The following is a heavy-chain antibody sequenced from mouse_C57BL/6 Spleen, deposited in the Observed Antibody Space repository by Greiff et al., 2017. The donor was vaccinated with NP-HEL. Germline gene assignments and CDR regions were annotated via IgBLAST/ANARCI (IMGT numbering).Heavy chain of an antibody. V-gene: IGHV3-1*01. CDR2: ISYSGST. Sequence: EVKLQESGPGMVKPSQSLSLTCTVTGYSITSGYDWHWIRHFPGNKLEWMGYISYSGSTNYNPSLKSRISITHDTSKNHFFLKLNSVTTEDTATYYCAKGGDYYGSSYDAMDYWGQGTSVTVSS. CDR3: AKGGDYYGSSYDAMDY. J-gene: IGHJ4*01. D-gene: IGHD1-1*01. CDR1: GYSITSGYD.